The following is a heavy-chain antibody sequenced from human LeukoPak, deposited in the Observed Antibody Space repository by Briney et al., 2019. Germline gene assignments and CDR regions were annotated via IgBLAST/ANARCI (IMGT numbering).Heavy chain of an antibody. V-gene: IGHV3-9*01. D-gene: IGHD3-22*01. CDR3: VKGGDSSGYLGHA. J-gene: IGHJ5*02. CDR1: GFKFDAYA. Sequence: PGGSLRLSCAASGFKFDAYAMFWVRQAPGRGLEWVSGISWDSSTTYYAGPVKGRLTISRDSAKKSLYLQMDSLTTEDSALYYCVKGGDSSGYLGHAWGQGTLVTVSS. CDR2: ISWDSSTT.